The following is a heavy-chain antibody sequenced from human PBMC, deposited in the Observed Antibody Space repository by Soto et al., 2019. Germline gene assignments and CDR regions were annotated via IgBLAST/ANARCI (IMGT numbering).Heavy chain of an antibody. CDR2: INPNSGGT. V-gene: IGHV1-2*04. CDR1: GYTFTGYY. CDR3: ARAVGSSSSEQRDNWFDP. Sequence: ASVKVSCKASGYTFTGYYMHWVRQAPGQGLEWMGWINPNSGGTNYAQKFQGWVTMTRDTSISTAYMELSRLRSDDTAVYYCARAVGSSSSEQRDNWFDPWGQGTLVTVSS. D-gene: IGHD6-6*01. J-gene: IGHJ5*02.